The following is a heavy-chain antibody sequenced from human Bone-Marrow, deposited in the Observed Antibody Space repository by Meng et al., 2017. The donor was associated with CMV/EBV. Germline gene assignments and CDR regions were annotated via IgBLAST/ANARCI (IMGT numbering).Heavy chain of an antibody. CDR2: INSDGSTT. J-gene: IGHJ4*02. CDR3: ARAYTTSWYAFEY. Sequence: AAGFTFSSYWLYWVRPAPGKGLVWVSRINSDGSTTDYADSLKGRFTISRDNAKNTLYLRMNSLRAEDTAVYYCARAYTTSWYAFEYWGQGTLVTVSS. CDR1: GFTFSSYW. D-gene: IGHD6-13*01. V-gene: IGHV3-74*01.